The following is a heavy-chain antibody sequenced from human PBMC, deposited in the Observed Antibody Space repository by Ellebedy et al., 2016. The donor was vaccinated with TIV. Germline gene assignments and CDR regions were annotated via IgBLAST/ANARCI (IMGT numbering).Heavy chain of an antibody. Sequence: GESLKISCAASGFLFNQYGMHWVRQAPGKGLEWVAVIANDGRNKYYGDSVKGRFTISRDNSKNTLYLQMNGLKVEDTAVYYCANMAWGNEDYSVDSWGQGTLVTVSS. CDR1: GFLFNQYG. J-gene: IGHJ5*01. CDR2: IANDGRNK. V-gene: IGHV3-30*18. CDR3: ANMAWGNEDYSVDS. D-gene: IGHD2-21*01.